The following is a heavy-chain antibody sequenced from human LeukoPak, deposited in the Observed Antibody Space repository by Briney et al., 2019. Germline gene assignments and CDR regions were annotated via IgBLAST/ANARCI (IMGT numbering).Heavy chain of an antibody. CDR1: GFTFSSYA. Sequence: GGSLRLSCAASGFTFSSYAMSWVRQAPGKGLEWVSSISSSSSYIYYADSVKGRFTISRDNAKNSLYLQMNSLRAEDTAVYYCARDFFGGEAFDIWGQGTMVTVSS. V-gene: IGHV3-21*01. J-gene: IGHJ3*02. CDR3: ARDFFGGEAFDI. D-gene: IGHD3-10*01. CDR2: ISSSSSYI.